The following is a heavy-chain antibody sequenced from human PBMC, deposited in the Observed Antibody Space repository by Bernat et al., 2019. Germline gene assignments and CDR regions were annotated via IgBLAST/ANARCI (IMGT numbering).Heavy chain of an antibody. V-gene: IGHV5-10-1*03. CDR2: IDPSDSYT. D-gene: IGHD3-3*01. Sequence: EVQLVQSGAEVKKPGESLRISCKGSGYSFTSYWISWVRQMPGKGLEWMGRIDPSDSYTNYSPSFQGQVTISADKAISTAYLQWSSLKASDTAMYYCARHGRAWDTIFGVVNTYYYYYYMDVWGKGTTVTVSS. CDR1: GYSFTSYW. CDR3: ARHGRAWDTIFGVVNTYYYYYYMDV. J-gene: IGHJ6*03.